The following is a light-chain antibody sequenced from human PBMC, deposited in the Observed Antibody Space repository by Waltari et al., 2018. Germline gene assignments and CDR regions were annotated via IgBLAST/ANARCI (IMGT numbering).Light chain of an antibody. Sequence: EIRMTQSPATLSVAPGERATLFCRASHFVDGKVAWYQQRPGQAPRLLMYGASIRATGFPPRFTASGSGTQFTLTIGSLQSEDFAVYFCQQYNNWPLTFGQGTKVEIK. CDR2: GAS. CDR3: QQYNNWPLT. J-gene: IGKJ1*01. V-gene: IGKV3-15*01. CDR1: HFVDGK.